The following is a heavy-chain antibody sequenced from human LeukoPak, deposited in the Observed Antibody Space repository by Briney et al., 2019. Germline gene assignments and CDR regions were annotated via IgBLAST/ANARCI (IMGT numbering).Heavy chain of an antibody. CDR2: IYTNGNT. V-gene: IGHV3-66*02. Sequence: GGSLRLSCAASGFTVSTDYMSWVRQAPGKGLEWVSVIYTNGNTYYADSVKGRFTISRDNSENTLDLQMSSLRAEDTAVYYCARGEPFDVCGQGTMVTVSS. CDR1: GFTVSTDY. J-gene: IGHJ3*01. D-gene: IGHD1-14*01. CDR3: ARGEPFDV.